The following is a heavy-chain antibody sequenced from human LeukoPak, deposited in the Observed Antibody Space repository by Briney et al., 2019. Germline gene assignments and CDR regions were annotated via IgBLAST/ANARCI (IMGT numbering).Heavy chain of an antibody. CDR2: IYYNGNT. CDR3: ARGRSNYYGMDV. CDR1: GDSFSSGSYY. D-gene: IGHD1-26*01. V-gene: IGHV4-61*01. Sequence: SETLSLTCTVSGDSFSSGSYYWSWIRQPPGTGLEWIGHIYYNGNTNYSPSLKSRVTMSVDTSKNLFSLKVSSVTAADTAVYYCARGRSNYYGMDVWGQGTTVTVSS. J-gene: IGHJ6*02.